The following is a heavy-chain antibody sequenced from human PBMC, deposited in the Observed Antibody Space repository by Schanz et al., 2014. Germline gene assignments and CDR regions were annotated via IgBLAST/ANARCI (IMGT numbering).Heavy chain of an antibody. V-gene: IGHV3-66*01. J-gene: IGHJ4*02. CDR3: ARDNYYGSGSCAY. CDR2: IYASGAT. D-gene: IGHD3-10*01. Sequence: QLVGSGGGLIQPGGSLRLSCAASGFTVSSDHMSWVRQAPGKGLEWVSTIYASGATYYADSVKRRFTISRDNAKNSMYLHMKSLRGEDTAVYYCARDNYYGSGSCAYWGQGTLVTVSS. CDR1: GFTVSSDH.